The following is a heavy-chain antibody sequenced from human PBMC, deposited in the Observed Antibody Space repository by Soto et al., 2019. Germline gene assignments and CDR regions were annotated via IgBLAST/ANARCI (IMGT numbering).Heavy chain of an antibody. D-gene: IGHD3-22*01. Sequence: ASVKVSCKASAYTFTSYYMHWVRQAPGQGLEWMGIINPSGGSTNYAQKFQGRVTMTRDTSTNTVYMELSSLRSEDTAVYYCARDDYYYDSSGSFVWGQGTLVTVSS. J-gene: IGHJ4*02. CDR2: INPSGGST. CDR1: AYTFTSYY. CDR3: ARDDYYYDSSGSFV. V-gene: IGHV1-46*01.